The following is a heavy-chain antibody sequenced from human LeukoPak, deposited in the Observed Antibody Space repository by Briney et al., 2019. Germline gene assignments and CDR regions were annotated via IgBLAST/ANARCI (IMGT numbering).Heavy chain of an antibody. V-gene: IGHV4-59*01. J-gene: IGHJ4*02. CDR3: ARDKNYFDY. CDR2: VYYSGST. CDR1: GGSISSYY. Sequence: SETLSLTCTVSGGSISSYYWSWIRQPPGKGLEWIGYVYYSGSTNYNPSLKSRVTISVDTSKNQFSLKLSSVTAADTAVYYCARDKNYFDYWGQGTLVTVSS.